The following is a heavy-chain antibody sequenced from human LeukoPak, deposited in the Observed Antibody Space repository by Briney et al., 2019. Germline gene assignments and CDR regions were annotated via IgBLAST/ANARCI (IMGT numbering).Heavy chain of an antibody. CDR3: ASCRSWLRPFDY. J-gene: IGHJ4*02. D-gene: IGHD3-10*01. V-gene: IGHV1-2*06. CDR2: INPNSGGT. Sequence: ASVKVSCKASGYTFTGYYMHWVRQAPGQGLEWMGRINPNSGGTNSTQKFQGRVTMTRDTSINTAYMELSRVRDPSTAECYCASCRSWLRPFDYWGQRTLVTVSS. CDR1: GYTFTGYY.